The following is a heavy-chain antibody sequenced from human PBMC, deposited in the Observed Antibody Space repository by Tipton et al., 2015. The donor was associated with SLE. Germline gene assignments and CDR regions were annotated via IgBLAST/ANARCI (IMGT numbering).Heavy chain of an antibody. CDR2: IYYSGRT. Sequence: TLSLTCTVSCGSISTSNHYWDWIRQPPGKRLEGIGTIYYSGRTDYTPSLKSRVTMSVDTSMNQFSLKLFSVTAADTAVYYCARRRFQSASDSWGQGTVVSVSS. J-gene: IGHJ4*02. V-gene: IGHV4-39*07. CDR1: CGSISTSNHY. D-gene: IGHD2-21*01. CDR3: ARRRFQSASDS.